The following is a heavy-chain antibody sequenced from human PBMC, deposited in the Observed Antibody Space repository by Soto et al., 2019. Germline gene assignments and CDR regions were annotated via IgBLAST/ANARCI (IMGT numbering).Heavy chain of an antibody. Sequence: SETLSLTCTASGGSVSSGSYYWSGIRQPQGQGLEWIGYIYSSGSTNYNPSLQSRVTISVDTSKNQFSLKLSSVTAADTAVYYCARDRPEGLWEQARVHFDPWGQGTLVTVSS. CDR1: GGSVSSGSYY. V-gene: IGHV4-61*01. J-gene: IGHJ5*02. D-gene: IGHD1-26*01. CDR2: IYSSGST. CDR3: ARDRPEGLWEQARVHFDP.